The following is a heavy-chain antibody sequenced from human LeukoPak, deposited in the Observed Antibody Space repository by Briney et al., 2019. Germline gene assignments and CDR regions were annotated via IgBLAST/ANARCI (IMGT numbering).Heavy chain of an antibody. V-gene: IGHV4-61*02. CDR3: ARGQGTTNFDY. D-gene: IGHD1-1*01. CDR1: GGSISSDPYY. J-gene: IGHJ4*02. Sequence: SETLSLTCTVSGGSISSDPYYWNWIPQSAGRGLEWIGRVYPSGTTNYNPSLKSRVTISIDTSKNQFSLKLTSVTAADAAVYFCARGQGTTNFDYWGQGTLVTVSS. CDR2: VYPSGTT.